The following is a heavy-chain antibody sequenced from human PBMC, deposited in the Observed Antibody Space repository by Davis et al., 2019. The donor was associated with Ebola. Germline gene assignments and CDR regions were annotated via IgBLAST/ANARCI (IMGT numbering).Heavy chain of an antibody. D-gene: IGHD3-22*01. CDR1: GGSFNGYD. CDR3: AHPNSDYYHIDVFDT. CDR2: INHTGST. Sequence: MPSETLSLTCSLSGGSFNGYDWTWIRQPPGKGLEWVGEINHTGSTNYHPALKRRVTISVDMSNNQLSLRLTSVTAADTAMYYCAHPNSDYYHIDVFDTWGRGTMVTVS. V-gene: IGHV4-34*01. J-gene: IGHJ3*02.